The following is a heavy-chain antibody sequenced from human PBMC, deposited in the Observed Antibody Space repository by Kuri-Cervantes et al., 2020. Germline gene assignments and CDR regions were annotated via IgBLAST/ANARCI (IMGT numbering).Heavy chain of an antibody. Sequence: GESLKISCAASGFTFSSYSMNWVRQAPGKGLEWVSSISSSSSYIYYADSVKGRFTISRDNAKNSLYLQMNSLRAEDTAVYYCARVGGGSFDYWGQGTLVTCYS. J-gene: IGHJ4*02. V-gene: IGHV3-21*01. CDR2: ISSSSSYI. D-gene: IGHD3-16*01. CDR3: ARVGGGSFDY. CDR1: GFTFSSYS.